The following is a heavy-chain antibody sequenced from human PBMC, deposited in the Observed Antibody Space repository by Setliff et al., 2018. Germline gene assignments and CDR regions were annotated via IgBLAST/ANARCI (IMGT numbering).Heavy chain of an antibody. CDR2: IYTSGST. Sequence: SETLSLTCTVSGGSISNYCWSWIRQPAGKGLEWIGRIYTSGSTNYNPSLKSRVTMSVDTSKNQFSLKLSSVTAADTAVYYCARKGISALSGAFDMWGQGTMVT. V-gene: IGHV4-4*07. CDR1: GGSISNYC. J-gene: IGHJ3*02. CDR3: ARKGISALSGAFDM. D-gene: IGHD1-26*01.